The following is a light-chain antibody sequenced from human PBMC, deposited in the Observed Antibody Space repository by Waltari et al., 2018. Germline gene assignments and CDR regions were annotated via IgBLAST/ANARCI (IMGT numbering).Light chain of an antibody. Sequence: EIVLTQSPGSLSSSPGERVTLSCRASQSVSRAFAWYPQKPGQVPRLLIFGASNRATGIPDRFSGSGSETDFSLTISRLEPEDFAVYYCQHYVRLPATFGRGTKVEIK. V-gene: IGKV3-20*01. CDR3: QHYVRLPAT. CDR1: QSVSRA. J-gene: IGKJ1*01. CDR2: GAS.